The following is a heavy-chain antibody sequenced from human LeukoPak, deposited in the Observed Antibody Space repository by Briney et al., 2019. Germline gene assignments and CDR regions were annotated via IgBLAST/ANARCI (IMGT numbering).Heavy chain of an antibody. V-gene: IGHV3-66*04. CDR3: ARHRHDSSGYYYKPYYFDY. D-gene: IGHD3-22*01. CDR2: IYSGGST. CDR1: GFTVSSDY. Sequence: GGSLRLSCAASGFTVSSDYMGWVRQAPGKGLEWVSVIYSGGSTYYADSVKGRFTISRDNSKNTLYLQMNSLRAEDTAVYYCARHRHDSSGYYYKPYYFDYWGQGTLVTVSS. J-gene: IGHJ4*02.